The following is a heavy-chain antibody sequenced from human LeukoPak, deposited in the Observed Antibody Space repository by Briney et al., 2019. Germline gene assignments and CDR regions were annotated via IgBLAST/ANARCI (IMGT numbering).Heavy chain of an antibody. V-gene: IGHV4-39*01. CDR3: ARLDNWGNPSHIDY. Sequence: KTSETLSLTCTVSGGSISSSSYYWGWIRQPPGKGLEWIGSIYYSGSTYYNPSLKSRVTISLDTSKKQFSLKLSSMTAADTAVYYCARLDNWGNPSHIDYWGQGTLVTVSS. CDR1: GGSISSSSYY. J-gene: IGHJ4*02. D-gene: IGHD7-27*01. CDR2: IYYSGST.